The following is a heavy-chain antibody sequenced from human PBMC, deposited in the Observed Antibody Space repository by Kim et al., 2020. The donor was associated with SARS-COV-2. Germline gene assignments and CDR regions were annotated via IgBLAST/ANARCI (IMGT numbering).Heavy chain of an antibody. CDR2: IFFSGDV. J-gene: IGHJ4*01. CDR3: ARXHRAGXVAFXXY. V-gene: IGHV4-39*01. CDR1: GGSISSSTDS. Sequence: SETLSLTCSVSGGSISSSTDSWGWIRQPPXXGXXWXXNIFFSGDVVYXPSLKXRVSXSVDTSKSQFXXXVSSVXAXXXAXXXCARXHRAGXVAFXXYWG.